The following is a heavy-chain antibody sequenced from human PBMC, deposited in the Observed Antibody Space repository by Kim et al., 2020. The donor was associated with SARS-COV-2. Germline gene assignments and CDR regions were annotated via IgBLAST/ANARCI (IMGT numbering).Heavy chain of an antibody. CDR1: GGSISSSSYY. Sequence: SETLSLTCTVPGGSISSSSYYWGWIRQPPGKGLEWIGSIYYSGSTYYNPSLKSRVTISVDTSKNQFSLKLSSVTAADTAVYYCAVGSSSSWYNWFDPWGQGTLVTVSS. V-gene: IGHV4-39*01. CDR3: AVGSSSSWYNWFDP. D-gene: IGHD6-13*01. J-gene: IGHJ5*02. CDR2: IYYSGST.